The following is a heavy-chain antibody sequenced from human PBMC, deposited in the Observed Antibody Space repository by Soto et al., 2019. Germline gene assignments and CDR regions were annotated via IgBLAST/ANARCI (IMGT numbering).Heavy chain of an antibody. J-gene: IGHJ6*03. D-gene: IGHD6-6*01. CDR1: GYTFTSYG. Sequence: ASVKVSCKASGYTFTSYGISWVRQAPGQGLEWMGWISAYNGNTNYAQKLQGRVTMTTDTSTSTAYMELRSLRSDDTAVYYCARAPRGIAARPTYYYYYMDVWGKGTTVTVSS. V-gene: IGHV1-18*01. CDR3: ARAPRGIAARPTYYYYYMDV. CDR2: ISAYNGNT.